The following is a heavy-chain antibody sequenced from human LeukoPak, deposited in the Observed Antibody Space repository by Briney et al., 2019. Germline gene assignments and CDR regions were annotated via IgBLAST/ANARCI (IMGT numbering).Heavy chain of an antibody. CDR1: GFTFSGSA. V-gene: IGHV3-73*01. CDR3: TTDYLRTDQTTVTTSNY. Sequence: GGSLRLSCAASGFTFSGSAMHWVRQASGKGLEWVGRIRSKANSYATAYAASVKGRFTISRDDSKNTLYLQMNSLKTEDTAVYYCTTDYLRTDQTTVTTSNYWGQGTLVTVSS. CDR2: IRSKANSYAT. J-gene: IGHJ4*02. D-gene: IGHD4-17*01.